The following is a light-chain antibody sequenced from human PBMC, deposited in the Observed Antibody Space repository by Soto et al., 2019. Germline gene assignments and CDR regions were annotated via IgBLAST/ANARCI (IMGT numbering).Light chain of an antibody. J-gene: IGKJ1*01. CDR3: QKYNSYSWT. CDR2: DAT. V-gene: IGKV3D-20*01. CDR1: QRVSNNF. Sequence: VVLTQFTGTLSLSPWETDTLSCGASQRVSNNFLGWYQQKPGLPPRLLIYDATSRANGIPERFSGRGSGTHFTLTISSLQPDDFATYYCQKYNSYSWTFGKGTKVDNK.